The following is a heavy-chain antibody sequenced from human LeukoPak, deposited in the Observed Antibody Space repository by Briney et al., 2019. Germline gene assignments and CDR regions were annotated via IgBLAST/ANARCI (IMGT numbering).Heavy chain of an antibody. CDR3: ARRVPTMVRGGDNWFDP. CDR2: INPNSGGT. D-gene: IGHD3-10*01. J-gene: IGHJ5*02. V-gene: IGHV1-2*06. CDR1: GYTFTGYY. Sequence: GASVKVSCKASGYTFTGYYMHWVRQAPGQGLEWMGRINPNSGGTSYAQKFQGRVTMTRDTSISTAYMELSRLRSDDTAVYYCARRVPTMVRGGDNWFDPWGQGTLVTVSS.